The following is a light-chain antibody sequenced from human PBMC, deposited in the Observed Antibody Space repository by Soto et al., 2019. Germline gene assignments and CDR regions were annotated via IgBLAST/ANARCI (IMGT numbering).Light chain of an antibody. CDR3: QKYDNSLWT. CDR2: GAS. CDR1: QTVSSVH. Sequence: EIVLTQSPGTLSLSPGERASLSCRASQTVSSVHLAWYQHKPGQAPRLLIYGASRRATGVTDRFSGSGSGTDFTISISRLEPEDCAVYYGQKYDNSLWTLGQAHKVEVK. J-gene: IGKJ1*01. V-gene: IGKV3-20*01.